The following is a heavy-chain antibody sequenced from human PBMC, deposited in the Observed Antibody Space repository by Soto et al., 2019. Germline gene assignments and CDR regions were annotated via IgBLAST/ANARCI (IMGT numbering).Heavy chain of an antibody. J-gene: IGHJ6*02. Sequence: QTGGSLRLSCAASGFTFSSYDMSWVRQAPGKGLEWVSAISGSSGSTYYADSVKGRFTISRDNSKNTLYLQMNSLRAEDTAVYYCAKATGYCSGTSCYAYYYNGLDVWGQGTTVTVSS. CDR1: GFTFSSYD. V-gene: IGHV3-23*01. D-gene: IGHD2-2*01. CDR2: ISGSSGST. CDR3: AKATGYCSGTSCYAYYYNGLDV.